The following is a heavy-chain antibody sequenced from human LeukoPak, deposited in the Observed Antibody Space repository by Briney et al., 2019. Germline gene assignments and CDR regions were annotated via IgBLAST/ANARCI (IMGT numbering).Heavy chain of an antibody. CDR3: ARGRSSGSSGYHLDYYYMDV. V-gene: IGHV1-8*03. D-gene: IGHD3-22*01. CDR1: GYTFTSYD. CDR2: MNPNSGNT. Sequence: ASVKVSCKASGYTFTSYDINWVRQATGQGLEWMGWMNPNSGNTGYAQKFQGRVTITRNTSISTAYMELSSLRSEDTAVYYCARGRSSGSSGYHLDYYYMDVWGKGTTVTVSS. J-gene: IGHJ6*03.